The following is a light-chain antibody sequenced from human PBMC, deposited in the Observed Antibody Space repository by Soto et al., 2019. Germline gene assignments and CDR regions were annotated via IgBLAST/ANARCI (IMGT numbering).Light chain of an antibody. V-gene: IGKV1-5*01. J-gene: IGKJ1*01. CDR1: QTISNW. CDR2: DAS. CDR3: QKYNSFWT. Sequence: IEMTQFPSTLPASVGDSVTISCRASQTISNWLAWYQQKPGKAPKLLIYDASSLESGVPSRFSGSGSGTEFTLTISSLQPEDFATDYCQKYNSFWTFGQGTQVEIK.